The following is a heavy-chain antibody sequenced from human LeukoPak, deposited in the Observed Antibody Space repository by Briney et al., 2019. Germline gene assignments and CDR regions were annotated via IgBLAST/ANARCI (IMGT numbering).Heavy chain of an antibody. Sequence: GGSLRLSCAASGFTLSSYWMNWVRQTPGKGLEWVANIKPDGSEKFYVDSVKGRFTISRDNTKNSLYLQMNSLRGDDTAVYHCAGLTRSAMSGAAYWGQGTLVTVSS. CDR3: AGLTRSAMSGAAY. CDR1: GFTLSSYW. V-gene: IGHV3-7*01. D-gene: IGHD6-13*01. J-gene: IGHJ4*02. CDR2: IKPDGSEK.